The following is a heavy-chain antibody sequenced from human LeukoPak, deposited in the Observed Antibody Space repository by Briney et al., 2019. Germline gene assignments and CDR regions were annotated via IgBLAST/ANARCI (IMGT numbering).Heavy chain of an antibody. J-gene: IGHJ4*02. Sequence: GRTLSLSCAASGFSSDSYWMTCVCQAPGKGVEWVANIKQDGSENCYVDSVKGRFTISRDDAKNSLYLQMNSLRAEDTAVYYCAREQNSGWSPFDYWGQGALVTVSS. CDR2: IKQDGSEN. D-gene: IGHD6-19*01. CDR1: GFSSDSYW. V-gene: IGHV3-7*01. CDR3: AREQNSGWSPFDY.